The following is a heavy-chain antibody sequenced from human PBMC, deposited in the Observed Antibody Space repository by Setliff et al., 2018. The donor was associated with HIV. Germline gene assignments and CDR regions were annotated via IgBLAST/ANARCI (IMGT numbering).Heavy chain of an antibody. Sequence: ASVKVSCKASGYTFTTYGVSWARQAPGHGLEWMGWISPNFGHTKYAQRFLDRVTMTIDTATSRAYMELRSLRSDDTAVYFCARLGSGWSDSYYYAMDIWGQGTTVTVSS. J-gene: IGHJ6*02. CDR2: ISPNFGHT. CDR3: ARLGSGWSDSYYYAMDI. D-gene: IGHD6-19*01. CDR1: GYTFTTYG. V-gene: IGHV1-18*01.